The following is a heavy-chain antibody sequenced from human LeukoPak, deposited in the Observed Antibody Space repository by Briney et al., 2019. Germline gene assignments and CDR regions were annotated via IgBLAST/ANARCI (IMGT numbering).Heavy chain of an antibody. J-gene: IGHJ6*02. V-gene: IGHV4-4*07. CDR3: ARDEVIPAAIPYGMDV. Sequence: RTSETLSLTCTVSGFSISSYYWSWIWQPAGKGLEWIWRIYTSGSTNYNPSLKSRVTMSVDTSKNQFSLKLRSVTAADTAVYYCARDEVIPAAIPYGMDVWGQGTTVTVSS. CDR2: IYTSGST. CDR1: GFSISSYY. D-gene: IGHD2-2*01.